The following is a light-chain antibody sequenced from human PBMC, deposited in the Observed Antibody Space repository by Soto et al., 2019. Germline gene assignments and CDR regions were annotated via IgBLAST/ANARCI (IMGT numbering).Light chain of an antibody. CDR1: QSISNY. CDR3: QQSYSSPRT. V-gene: IGKV1-39*01. J-gene: IGKJ2*01. Sequence: DIQMTQSPSSLSASVGDRVTITCRASQSISNYLNWDQQKPGKAPELLIYAASSLQSGVPSRFSGSRSGTDFTLTISSLQPEDFVIYFCQQSYSSPRTFGQGTKLEIK. CDR2: AAS.